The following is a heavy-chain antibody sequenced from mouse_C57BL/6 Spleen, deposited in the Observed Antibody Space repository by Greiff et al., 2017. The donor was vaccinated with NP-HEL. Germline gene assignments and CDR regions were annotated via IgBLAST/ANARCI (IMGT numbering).Heavy chain of an antibody. J-gene: IGHJ1*03. CDR3: ARRGVYYDYDDWYFDV. CDR2: ISYDGSN. CDR1: GYSITSGYY. V-gene: IGHV3-6*01. D-gene: IGHD2-4*01. Sequence: EVQLKESGPGLVKPSQSLSLTCSVTGYSITSGYYWNWIRQFPGNKLEWMGYISYDGSNNYNPSLKNRISITRDTSKNQFFLKLNSVTTEDTATYYCARRGVYYDYDDWYFDVWGTGTTVTVSS.